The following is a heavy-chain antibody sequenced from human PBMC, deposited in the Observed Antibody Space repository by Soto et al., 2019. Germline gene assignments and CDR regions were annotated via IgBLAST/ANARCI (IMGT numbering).Heavy chain of an antibody. CDR1: GDSVSSNSAA. CDR3: ARAVRIVVVVAATYYYYYYMDV. D-gene: IGHD2-15*01. V-gene: IGHV6-1*01. CDR2: TYYRSKWYN. Sequence: SQTLSLTCAISGDSVSSNSAAWNWIRQSPSRGLEWLGRTYYRSKWYNDYAVSVKSRITINPDTSKNQFSLQLNSVTPEDTAVYYCARAVRIVVVVAATYYYYYYMDVWGKGTTVTV. J-gene: IGHJ6*03.